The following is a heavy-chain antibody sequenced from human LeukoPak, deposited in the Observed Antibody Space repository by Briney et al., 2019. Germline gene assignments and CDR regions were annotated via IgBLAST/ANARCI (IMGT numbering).Heavy chain of an antibody. CDR3: AKGGLWFGELSSHYYYYMDV. Sequence: GGSLRLSCAASGFTFSSYGMHWVRQAPGKGLEWVAFIRYDGSNKYYADSVKGRFTISRDNSKNTLYLQMNSLRAEDTAVYYCAKGGLWFGELSSHYYYYMDVWGKGTTVTISS. CDR1: GFTFSSYG. J-gene: IGHJ6*03. CDR2: IRYDGSNK. D-gene: IGHD3-10*01. V-gene: IGHV3-30*02.